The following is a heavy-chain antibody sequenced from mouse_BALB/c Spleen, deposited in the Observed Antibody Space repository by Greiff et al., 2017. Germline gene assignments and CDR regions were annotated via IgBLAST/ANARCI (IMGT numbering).Heavy chain of an antibody. CDR1: GYSITSDYA. CDR3: ARGGYDDGPWYFDV. J-gene: IGHJ1*01. V-gene: IGHV3-2*02. CDR2: ISYSGST. D-gene: IGHD2-14*01. Sequence: DVKLQESGPGLVKPSQSLSLTCTVTGYSITSDYAWNWIRQFPGNKLEWMGYISYSGSTSYNPSLKSRISITRDTSKNQFFLQLNSVTTEDTATYYCARGGYDDGPWYFDVWGAGTTVTVSS.